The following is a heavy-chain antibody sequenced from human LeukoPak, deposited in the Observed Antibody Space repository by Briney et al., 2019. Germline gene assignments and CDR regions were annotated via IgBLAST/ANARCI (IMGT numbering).Heavy chain of an antibody. CDR3: ARHYNLLWFGESRKYFDY. D-gene: IGHD3-10*01. CDR1: GGSISSSSYY. Sequence: SETLSLTCTVSGGSISSSSYYWGWIRQPPGKGLEWIGSIYYSGSIYYNSSIESPVTRSVDTSKNQASLELSSVTAADTAVYYCARHYNLLWFGESRKYFDYWGQGTLVTVSS. CDR2: IYYSGSI. J-gene: IGHJ4*02. V-gene: IGHV4-39*01.